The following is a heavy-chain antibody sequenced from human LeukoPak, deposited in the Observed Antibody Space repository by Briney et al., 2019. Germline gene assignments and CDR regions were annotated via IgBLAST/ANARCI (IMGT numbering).Heavy chain of an antibody. V-gene: IGHV4-34*01. D-gene: IGHD2-2*01. CDR1: GGSFSGYY. CDR3: ARPGYCSSTSCYAGWFDP. CDR2: INHSGST. Sequence: PSETLSLTCAVYGGSFSGYYWSWIRQPPGKGLEWIGEINHSGSTNYNPSLKSRVTISVDTSKNQFSLKLSSVTAADTAVYYCARPGYCSSTSCYAGWFDPWGQGTLATVSS. J-gene: IGHJ5*02.